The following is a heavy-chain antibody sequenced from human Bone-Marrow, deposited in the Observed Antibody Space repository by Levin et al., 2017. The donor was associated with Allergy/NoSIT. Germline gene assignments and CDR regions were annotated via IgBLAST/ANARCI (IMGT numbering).Heavy chain of an antibody. CDR1: GFPFSKAW. J-gene: IGHJ6*02. D-gene: IGHD4-17*01. V-gene: IGHV3-15*01. CDR2: IKMKTDGGAT. CDR3: TTDHGDYGLVF. Sequence: LSLTCAASGFPFSKAWMSWVRQAPGKGLEWVGHIKMKTDGGATDYAAPVKGRFTISRDDSENTVYLQMNSLKTEDTAVYYCTTDHGDYGLVFWGQGTTVTVSS.